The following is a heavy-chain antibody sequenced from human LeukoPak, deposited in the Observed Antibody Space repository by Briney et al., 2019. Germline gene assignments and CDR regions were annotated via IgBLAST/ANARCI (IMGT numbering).Heavy chain of an antibody. CDR3: ARSFAAAGPNGELYYYYMDV. CDR2: IIPIFGTA. CDR1: GGTFSSYA. Sequence: GASVKVSCKASGGTFSSYAISWVRQAPGQGLEWMGGIIPIFGTANYAQKFQGRVTITTDESTSTAYMELSSLRSEDTAVYYCARSFAAAGPNGELYYYYMDVWGKGTTVTVSS. D-gene: IGHD6-13*01. J-gene: IGHJ6*03. V-gene: IGHV1-69*05.